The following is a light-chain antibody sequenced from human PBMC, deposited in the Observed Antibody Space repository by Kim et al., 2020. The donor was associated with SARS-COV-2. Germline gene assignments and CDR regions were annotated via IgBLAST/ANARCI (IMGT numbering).Light chain of an antibody. CDR3: QLWDKTRDHPV. CDR2: YNI. CDR1: NVESSS. Sequence: SSELTQPPSVSVAPGNTARISCGADNVESSSVHWYQQKPGQAPLLVIDYNIDRPSGIPERFSGSKSGNTATLTISRVEVGDEADYYCQLWDKTRDHPVFGGGTQLTVL. V-gene: IGLV3-21*01. J-gene: IGLJ7*01.